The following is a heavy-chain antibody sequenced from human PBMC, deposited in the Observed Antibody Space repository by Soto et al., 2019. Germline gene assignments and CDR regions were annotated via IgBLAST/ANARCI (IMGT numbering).Heavy chain of an antibody. CDR3: VASLQY. V-gene: IGHV3-72*01. J-gene: IGHJ4*02. Sequence: EMQLVESGGGLVQPGGSLRLSCAASGFTFSDYHMEWVRQAPGKGLEWIGRARNDPRARTTQHAASVRGRFITSRDDSEKSLYLQMNSLKTEDTAVYYCVASLQYWGQGTLVTVSS. D-gene: IGHD2-2*01. CDR1: GFTFSDYH. CDR2: ARNDPRARTT.